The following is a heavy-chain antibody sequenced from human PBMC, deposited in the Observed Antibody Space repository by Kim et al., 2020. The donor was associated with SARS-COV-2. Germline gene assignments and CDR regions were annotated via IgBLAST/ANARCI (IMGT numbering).Heavy chain of an antibody. CDR3: ARDLGGYSGYAVDY. Sequence: AQKLQGRVTMTTDTSTSTAYMELRSLRSDDTAVYYCARDLGGYSGYAVDYWGQGTLVTVSS. V-gene: IGHV1-18*01. J-gene: IGHJ4*02. D-gene: IGHD5-12*01.